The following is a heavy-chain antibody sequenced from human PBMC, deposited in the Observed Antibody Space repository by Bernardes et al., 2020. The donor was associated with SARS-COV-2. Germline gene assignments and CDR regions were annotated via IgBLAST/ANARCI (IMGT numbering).Heavy chain of an antibody. D-gene: IGHD3-22*01. CDR1: GYSFTSYG. Sequence: ASVKVSCKVSGYSFTSYGLSWVRQAPGQGLEWMGWISAFNGTTTYAQKVQDRVTLTADTSTSTVYMELRSLRSDDTAVYYCARAFENYYDRSGNYYSDAFDIGGKGTMVTVSP. J-gene: IGHJ3*02. CDR3: ARAFENYYDRSGNYYSDAFDI. V-gene: IGHV1-18*01. CDR2: ISAFNGTT.